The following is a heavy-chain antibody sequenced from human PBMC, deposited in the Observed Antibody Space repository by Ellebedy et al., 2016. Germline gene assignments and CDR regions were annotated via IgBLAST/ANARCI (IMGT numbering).Heavy chain of an antibody. D-gene: IGHD2-2*01. Sequence: SETLSLTCAVSGGSISSATYYWVWIRQPPGGGLEWIGTIYYDGSTYYNPSLKSRVTISVDKSQNQFSLKLRSVTAADTAADYCRGAAMGYYYIMDVWGKGTAVTVS. V-gene: IGHV4-39*07. CDR1: GGSISSATYY. CDR3: RGAAMGYYYIMDV. CDR2: IYYDGST. J-gene: IGHJ6*03.